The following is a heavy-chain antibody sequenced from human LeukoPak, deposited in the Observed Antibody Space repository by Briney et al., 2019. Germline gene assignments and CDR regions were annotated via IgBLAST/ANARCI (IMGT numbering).Heavy chain of an antibody. Sequence: PGGSLRLSGAASGFTVPSNYMSWVRQAPGKGLEWVSVIYSGGITYYADSVKGRVTISRDNSQTTLYLQMNSLRAEDTAVYYCAREAGIAARPSRWFDPWGQGNLVTVSS. J-gene: IGHJ5*02. CDR3: AREAGIAARPSRWFDP. CDR2: IYSGGIT. V-gene: IGHV3-66*02. CDR1: GFTVPSNY. D-gene: IGHD6-6*01.